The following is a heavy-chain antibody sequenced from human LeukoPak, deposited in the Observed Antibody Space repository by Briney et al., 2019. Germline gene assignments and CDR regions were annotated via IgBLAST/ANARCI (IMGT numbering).Heavy chain of an antibody. CDR1: GESFSDCY. D-gene: IGHD1-26*01. Sequence: SETLSLTCAVYGESFSDCYWSWLRQPPGKGLEWIGEINHSGRTNYNPSLKSRVAISVDASNNQFSLNLTSVTAADTVVYYCARGRRDGNYLGRYYFDYWGQGTLVTVSS. CDR3: ARGRRDGNYLGRYYFDY. J-gene: IGHJ4*02. V-gene: IGHV4-34*01. CDR2: INHSGRT.